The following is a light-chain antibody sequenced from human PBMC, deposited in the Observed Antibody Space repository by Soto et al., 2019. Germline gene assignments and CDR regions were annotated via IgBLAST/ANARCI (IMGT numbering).Light chain of an antibody. CDR3: QQYNNWPRT. CDR2: AAS. J-gene: IGKJ1*01. Sequence: EIVMTQSPATLSVSPGERATLSCRASESLSTHLAWYQQKPGQAPRLLIYAASTRATGIPARFSGSGSGTGFTLTISSLQSEDSAIYFCQQYNNWPRTFGKGTKVEIK. CDR1: ESLSTH. V-gene: IGKV3-15*01.